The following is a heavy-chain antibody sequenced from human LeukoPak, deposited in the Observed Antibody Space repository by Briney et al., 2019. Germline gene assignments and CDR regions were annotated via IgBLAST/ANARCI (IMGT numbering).Heavy chain of an antibody. D-gene: IGHD3-10*01. CDR3: ARDLREVRGVIAYFDY. J-gene: IGHJ4*02. V-gene: IGHV4-31*03. Sequence: SETLSLTCTVSSGSISSGGYYWSWIRQHPGKGLEWIGYIYYSGSTYYNPSLKSRVTISVDTSKNQFSLKLSSVTAADTAVYYCARDLREVRGVIAYFDYWGQGTLVTVSS. CDR1: SGSISSGGYY. CDR2: IYYSGST.